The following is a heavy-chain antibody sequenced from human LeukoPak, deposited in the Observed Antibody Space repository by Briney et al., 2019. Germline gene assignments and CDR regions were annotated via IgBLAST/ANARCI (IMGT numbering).Heavy chain of an antibody. CDR3: ARGMGNTMVGGVVIDPSDY. J-gene: IGHJ4*02. V-gene: IGHV3-23*01. CDR2: ISGSGAYT. D-gene: IGHD3-10*01. Sequence: GGSRRLSWVVAGFCFSSYAMRWVRQAPGKGLQWVSTISGSGAYTNYADSGKGRFTISRDNSDNPLFLQLNSLRGEDTAVYYCARGMGNTMVGGVVIDPSDYWGQGTLVTVSS. CDR1: GFCFSSYA.